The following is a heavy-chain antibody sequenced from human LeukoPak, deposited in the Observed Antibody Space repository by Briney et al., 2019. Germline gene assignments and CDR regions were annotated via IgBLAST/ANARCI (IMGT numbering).Heavy chain of an antibody. V-gene: IGHV3-74*01. J-gene: IGHJ4*02. Sequence: GGSLRLSCAASGFTFSSYWMHWVRQAPGKGLVWVSRIKSDGSATHYADSVRGRFTISRDNAKNTLYLQMNSLRAEDTAVYYCAKGRGYSYGSVDYWGQGTLVTVSS. CDR1: GFTFSSYW. D-gene: IGHD5-18*01. CDR3: AKGRGYSYGSVDY. CDR2: IKSDGSAT.